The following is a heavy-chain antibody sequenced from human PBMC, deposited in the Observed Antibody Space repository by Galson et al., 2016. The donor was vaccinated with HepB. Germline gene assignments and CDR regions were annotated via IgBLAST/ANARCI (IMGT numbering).Heavy chain of an antibody. CDR1: GGSISSSSYY. V-gene: IGHV4-39*01. CDR3: ARDHPYYDFWSGYTGGSYDFDY. Sequence: SETLSLTCTVSGGSISSSSYYWGWIRQPPGKGLEWIGSIYYSGSTYYNPSLKSRVTISVDTSKNQFSLKLSSVTAADTAVYYCARDHPYYDFWSGYTGGSYDFDYWGPGTLVTVSS. D-gene: IGHD3-3*01. J-gene: IGHJ4*02. CDR2: IYYSGST.